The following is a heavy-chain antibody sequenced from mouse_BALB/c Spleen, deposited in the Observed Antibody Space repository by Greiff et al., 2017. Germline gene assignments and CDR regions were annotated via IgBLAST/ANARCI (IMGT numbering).Heavy chain of an antibody. D-gene: IGHD1-1*01. CDR1: GYTFTSYW. CDR2: INPSTGYT. CDR3: ARTGSSPYYYAMDY. J-gene: IGHJ4*01. V-gene: IGHV1-7*01. Sequence: VMLVESGAELAKPGASVKMSCKASGYTFTSYWMHWVKQRPGQGLEWIGYINPSTGYTEYNQKFKDKATLTADKSSSTAYMQLSSLTSEDSAVYYCARTGSSPYYYAMDYWGQGTSVTVSS.